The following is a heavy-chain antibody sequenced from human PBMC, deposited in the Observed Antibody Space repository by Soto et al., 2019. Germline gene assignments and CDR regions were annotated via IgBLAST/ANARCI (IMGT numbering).Heavy chain of an antibody. J-gene: IGHJ5*02. CDR2: IYYSGST. V-gene: IGHV4-31*03. CDR1: GGSISSGGYY. CDR3: ARARGYYYDSSGYSHYNWFDP. D-gene: IGHD3-22*01. Sequence: PSETLSLTCTVSGGSISSGGYYWSWIRQHPGKGLEWIGYIYYSGSTYYNPSLKSRVTISVDTSKNQFSLKLSPVTAADTAVYYCARARGYYYDSSGYSHYNWFDPWGQGTLVTVSS.